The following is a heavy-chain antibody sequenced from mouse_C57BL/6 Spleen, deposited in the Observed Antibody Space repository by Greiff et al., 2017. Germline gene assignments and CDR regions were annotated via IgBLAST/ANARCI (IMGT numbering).Heavy chain of an antibody. J-gene: IGHJ3*01. Sequence: VKLQQPGTELVKPGASVKLSCKASGYTFTSYWMHWVKQRPGQGLEWIGNINPSNGGTNYNEKFKSKATLTVDKSSSTAYMQLSSLTSEDSAVYYCAREGLLHPGWAYWGQGTLVTVSA. CDR2: INPSNGGT. CDR3: AREGLLHPGWAY. D-gene: IGHD2-3*01. CDR1: GYTFTSYW. V-gene: IGHV1-53*01.